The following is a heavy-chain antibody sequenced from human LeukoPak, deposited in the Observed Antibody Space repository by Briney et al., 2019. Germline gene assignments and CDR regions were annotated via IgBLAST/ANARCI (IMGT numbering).Heavy chain of an antibody. V-gene: IGHV3-74*01. D-gene: IGHD6-13*01. J-gene: IGHJ6*02. CDR2: ILSDGSST. CDR3: ARVAYSSSWSEYYCYAMDV. CDR1: GFTFSSFW. Sequence: GGSLRLSCAASGFTFSSFWMHWVRQPPGKGLVWVSRILSDGSSTTYADSVKGRFTISRDNAKSTLYLQMNSLRAEDTAVYFCARVAYSSSWSEYYCYAMDVWGQGTTVTVSS.